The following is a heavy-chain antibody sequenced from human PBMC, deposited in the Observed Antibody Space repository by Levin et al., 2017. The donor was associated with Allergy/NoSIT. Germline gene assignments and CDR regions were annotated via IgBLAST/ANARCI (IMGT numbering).Heavy chain of an antibody. CDR1: GGSISSGGYY. CDR2: IYYSGST. V-gene: IGHV4-31*03. Sequence: PSETLSLTCTVSGGSISSGGYYWSWIRQHPGKGLEWIGYIYYSGSTYYNPSLKSRVTISVDTSKNQFSLKLSSVTAADTAVYYCARVVGDGYGYSGAFDIWGQGTMVTVSS. J-gene: IGHJ3*02. D-gene: IGHD5-18*01. CDR3: ARVVGDGYGYSGAFDI.